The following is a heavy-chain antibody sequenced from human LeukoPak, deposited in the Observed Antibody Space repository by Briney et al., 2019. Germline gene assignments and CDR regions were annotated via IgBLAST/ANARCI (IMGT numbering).Heavy chain of an antibody. D-gene: IGHD3-22*01. J-gene: IGHJ6*02. CDR1: GYTFTSYA. CDR2: INTNTRNP. CDR3: ARAGYYDSSGYYFRYYYYGMDV. Sequence: ASVKVSCKASGYTFTSYAMNWVRQAPGQGLEWMGWINTNTRNPTYAQGFTGRLVFSLDTSVSTAYLQISSLKAEDTAVYYCARAGYYDSSGYYFRYYYYGMDVWGQGTTVTVSS. V-gene: IGHV7-4-1*02.